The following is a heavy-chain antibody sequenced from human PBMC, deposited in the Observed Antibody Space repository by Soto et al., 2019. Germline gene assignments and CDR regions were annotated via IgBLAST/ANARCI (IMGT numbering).Heavy chain of an antibody. V-gene: IGHV3-11*06. CDR1: GFSFSDSY. CDR3: AREYTAWPLAYGLDV. Sequence: PGGSLRLSCAASGFSFSDSYMSWVRQAPGKGLEWVAYISGSSGYTGYADSVKGRFTISRDNAKNSVSLQMNSLRAEDTAVYYCAREYTAWPLAYGLDVWGQGTTVTVSS. J-gene: IGHJ6*02. CDR2: ISGSSGYT. D-gene: IGHD2-2*02.